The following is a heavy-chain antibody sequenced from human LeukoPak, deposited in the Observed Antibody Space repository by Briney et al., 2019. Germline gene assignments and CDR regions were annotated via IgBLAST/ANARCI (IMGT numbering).Heavy chain of an antibody. CDR3: AKMEAYCSGGSCYTYFDY. V-gene: IGHV3-23*01. CDR2: ISGSGGST. CDR1: GFTFSSYA. Sequence: PGGSLRLSCAASGFTFSSYAMSWVRQAPGKGLEWVSAISGSGGSTYYADSVKGRFTISRDNSKNTLHLQMNSLRAEDTAVYYCAKMEAYCSGGSCYTYFDYWGQGTLVTVSS. J-gene: IGHJ4*02. D-gene: IGHD2-15*01.